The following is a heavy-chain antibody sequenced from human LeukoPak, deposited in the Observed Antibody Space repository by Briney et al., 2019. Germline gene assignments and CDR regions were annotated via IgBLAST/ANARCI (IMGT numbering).Heavy chain of an antibody. CDR1: GFTFSSYV. V-gene: IGHV3-33*01. CDR2: IWYDGSNK. J-gene: IGHJ6*02. Sequence: GGSLRLSCAASGFTFSSYVMHWVRQAPGKGLEWVAVIWYDGSNKYYADSVKGRFTISRDNSKNTLYLQMNSLRAEDTAVYYCAREYYDILTGYYYYYGMDVWGQGTTVTVSS. D-gene: IGHD3-9*01. CDR3: AREYYDILTGYYYYYGMDV.